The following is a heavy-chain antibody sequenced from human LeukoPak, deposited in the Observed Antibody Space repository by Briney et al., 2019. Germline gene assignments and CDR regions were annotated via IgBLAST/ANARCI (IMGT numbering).Heavy chain of an antibody. CDR3: ARDTALRYGDYAPYYYYGMDV. CDR2: ISYDGSNK. D-gene: IGHD4-17*01. CDR1: GFTFSNYA. J-gene: IGHJ6*02. V-gene: IGHV3-30-3*01. Sequence: GGSLRLSCAASGFTFSNYAMSWVRQAPGKGLEWVAVISYDGSNKYYADSVKGRFTISRDNSKNTLYLQMNSLRAEDTAVYYCARDTALRYGDYAPYYYYGMDVWAKGPRSPSP.